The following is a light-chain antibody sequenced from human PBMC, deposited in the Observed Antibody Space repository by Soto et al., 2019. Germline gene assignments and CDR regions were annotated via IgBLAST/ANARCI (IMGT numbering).Light chain of an antibody. CDR1: QSVLYNSNNKNY. J-gene: IGKJ1*01. V-gene: IGKV4-1*01. CDR3: QQYYSAPWT. CDR2: WAS. Sequence: DIVMTQSPDSLAVSLGERATINCKSSQSVLYNSNNKNYLAWYQQKPGQSPKLLIYWASTRESGVPDRFSGSGSGADFTLTISSLRAEDVAVYYCQQYYSAPWTFGQGTKVKIK.